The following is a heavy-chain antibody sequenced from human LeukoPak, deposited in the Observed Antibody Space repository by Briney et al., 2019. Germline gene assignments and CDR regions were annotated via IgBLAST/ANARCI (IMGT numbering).Heavy chain of an antibody. CDR2: MNPSSGNT. D-gene: IGHD6-13*01. CDR3: ARGAGYSSSWNWFDP. CDR1: GYTFTSYD. Sequence: ASVKVSCKASGYTFTSYDINWVRQATGQGLEWMGWMNPSSGNTGYAQKFQGRVTMTRNTSISTAYMELSSLRSEDTAVYYCARGAGYSSSWNWFDPGGQGTLVTVSS. V-gene: IGHV1-8*01. J-gene: IGHJ5*02.